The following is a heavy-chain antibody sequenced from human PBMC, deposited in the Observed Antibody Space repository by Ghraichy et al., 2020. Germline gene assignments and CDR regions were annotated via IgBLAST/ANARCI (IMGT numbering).Heavy chain of an antibody. CDR3: AGADNYDFWSGYYGVSGGMDV. Sequence: ASVKVSCKASGYTFTSYDINWVRQATGQGLEWMGWMNPNSGNTGYAQKFQGRVTMTRNTSISTAYMELSSLRSEDTAVYYCAGADNYDFWSGYYGVSGGMDVWGQGTTVTVSS. D-gene: IGHD3-3*01. V-gene: IGHV1-8*01. CDR2: MNPNSGNT. CDR1: GYTFTSYD. J-gene: IGHJ6*02.